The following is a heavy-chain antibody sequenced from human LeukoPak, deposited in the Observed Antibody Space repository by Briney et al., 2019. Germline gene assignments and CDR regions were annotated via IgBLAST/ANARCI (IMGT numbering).Heavy chain of an antibody. V-gene: IGHV4-59*01. D-gene: IGHD4/OR15-4a*01. Sequence: SSETLSLTCTVSRGSISGYSWSWIRQSPGGGLEWIGYIYYSGDTAYNPSLRSRVTMSVDTSKNQFSLQLRSMTPADTAVYYCVRGPYGASISKWFDPWGQGTQVIVSP. J-gene: IGHJ5*02. CDR1: RGSISGYS. CDR3: VRGPYGASISKWFDP. CDR2: IYYSGDT.